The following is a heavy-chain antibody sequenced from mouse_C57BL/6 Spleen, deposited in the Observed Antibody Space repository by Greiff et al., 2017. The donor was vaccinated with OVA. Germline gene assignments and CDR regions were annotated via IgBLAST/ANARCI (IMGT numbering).Heavy chain of an antibody. V-gene: IGHV1-69*01. CDR1: GYTFTSYW. Sequence: VQLQQPGAELVMPGASVKLSCKASGYTFTSYWMHWVKQRPGQGLEWIGEIDPSDSYTTYNQKFKGKSTLTVDKSSSTAYMQLSSLTSEDSAVYYCARRGYYGSSYGYFDVWGTGTTVTVSS. D-gene: IGHD1-1*01. J-gene: IGHJ1*03. CDR3: ARRGYYGSSYGYFDV. CDR2: IDPSDSYT.